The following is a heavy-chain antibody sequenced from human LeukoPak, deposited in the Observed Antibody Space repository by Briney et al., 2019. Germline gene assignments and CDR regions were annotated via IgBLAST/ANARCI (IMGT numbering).Heavy chain of an antibody. D-gene: IGHD5-12*01. CDR3: AAEYSGYVNWFDP. J-gene: IGHJ5*02. V-gene: IGHV1-2*02. CDR1: GYTFTGYY. Sequence: ASVKVSCKASGYTFTGYYMHWVRQAPGQGLEGMGWINPNSGGTNYAQKFQGRVTMTRDTSISTAYMELSRLRSDDTAVYYCAAEYSGYVNWFDPWGREPWSPSPQ. CDR2: INPNSGGT.